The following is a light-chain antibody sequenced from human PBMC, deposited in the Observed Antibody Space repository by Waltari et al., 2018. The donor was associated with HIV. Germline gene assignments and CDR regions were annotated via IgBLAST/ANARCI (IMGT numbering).Light chain of an antibody. CDR2: QDN. J-gene: IGLJ3*02. CDR1: KLGDKY. V-gene: IGLV3-1*01. Sequence: SYELTQPPSVSVSPGQTASITCSGDKLGDKYACWYQQKPGQSPVLVIYQDNKRPSGIPERFSGSNSGNTATLTISGTQAMDEADYYCQAWDSGTPWVFGGGTKLTVL. CDR3: QAWDSGTPWV.